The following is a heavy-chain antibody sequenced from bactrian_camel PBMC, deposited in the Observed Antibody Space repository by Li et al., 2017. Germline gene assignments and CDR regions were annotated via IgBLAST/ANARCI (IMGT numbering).Heavy chain of an antibody. Sequence: VQLVESGGGSAQPGGSLRLSCAASGYTSVSWCMGWFRQTPGKEREPVAYMYTATARTYYPDSVKGRFTVSKDSDQHIMYLQMDNVQPDDAGTYRCVAESLCKWLGTTESYFGQGTQVTVS. D-gene: IGHD6*01. V-gene: IGHV3S35*01. CDR1: GYTSVSWC. J-gene: IGHJ4*01. CDR2: MYTATART.